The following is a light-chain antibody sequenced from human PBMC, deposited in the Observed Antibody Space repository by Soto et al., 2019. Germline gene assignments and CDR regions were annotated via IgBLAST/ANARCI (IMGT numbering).Light chain of an antibody. CDR1: SGHSSYI. Sequence: QSVLTQSSSAYASVRSAVRLTCTLSSGHSSYIIAWHQQQPGKAPRYLMKLEGSGSFNKGNGVPDRFSGSSSGADRYLPISNHQIEDDTDYYWETWDSKSLVFGGGNNLNVL. CDR2: LEGSGSF. V-gene: IGLV4-60*02. J-gene: IGLJ3*02. CDR3: ETWDSKSLV.